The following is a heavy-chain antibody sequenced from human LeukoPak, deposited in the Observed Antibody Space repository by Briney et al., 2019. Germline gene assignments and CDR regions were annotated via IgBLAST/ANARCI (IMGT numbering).Heavy chain of an antibody. CDR2: ISGSGGST. CDR1: GFTFSSYA. CDR3: AKVFFFDYYDSSGYYYDY. J-gene: IGHJ4*02. V-gene: IGHV3-23*01. D-gene: IGHD3-22*01. Sequence: GGSLRLSCAASGFTFSSYAMSWVRQAPGKGLEWVSAISGSGGSTYYADSVKGRFTISRDNSKNTLYLRMNSLRAGDTAVYYCAKVFFFDYYDSSGYYYDYWGQGTLVTVSS.